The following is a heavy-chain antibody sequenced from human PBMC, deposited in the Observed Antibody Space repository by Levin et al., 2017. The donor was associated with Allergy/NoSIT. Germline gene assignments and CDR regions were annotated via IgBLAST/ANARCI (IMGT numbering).Heavy chain of an antibody. CDR1: GGSISSGGYC. D-gene: IGHD3-16*01. CDR2: ICHSGST. V-gene: IGHV4-30-2*01. CDR3: ARADEDDEYVAWFSP. Sequence: RASETLSLTCSVSGGSISSGGYCWSWIRQPPGKGLEWIGHICHSGSTYYNPSLKSRVNISVDRSKNQFSLKLSSVTAADTAVYYCARADEDDEYVAWFSPWGQGTLVTVSS. J-gene: IGHJ5*02.